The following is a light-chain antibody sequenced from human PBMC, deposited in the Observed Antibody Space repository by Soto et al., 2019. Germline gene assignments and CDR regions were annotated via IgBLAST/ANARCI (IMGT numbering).Light chain of an antibody. CDR1: SSDVGGYNS. CDR3: SSYTISNTYV. Sequence: QSVLTQPASVSRSPGQSITISCTGTSSDVGGYNSVSWYQQHPGKAPKLMIFEVSNRPSEVSNRFSGSKSGNTASLAISGLQAEDEADYYCSSYTISNTYVFGNGTKVTVL. CDR2: EVS. J-gene: IGLJ1*01. V-gene: IGLV2-14*01.